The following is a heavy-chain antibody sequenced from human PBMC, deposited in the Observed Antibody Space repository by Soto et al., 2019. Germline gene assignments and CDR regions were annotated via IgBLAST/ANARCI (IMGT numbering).Heavy chain of an antibody. CDR3: AKDQETFYYNSLAY. V-gene: IGHV3-30*18. CDR1: GFTFSDYG. CDR2: ISNDGGYE. D-gene: IGHD3-22*01. J-gene: IGHJ4*02. Sequence: PGGSLRLSCAVSGFTFSDYGMHWVRQGPGKGLEWVAVISNDGGYEYYADSVKGRFTISRDNSRNTLYLHMNNLRAEDTAVYYCAKDQETFYYNSLAYWGQGTQVTVSS.